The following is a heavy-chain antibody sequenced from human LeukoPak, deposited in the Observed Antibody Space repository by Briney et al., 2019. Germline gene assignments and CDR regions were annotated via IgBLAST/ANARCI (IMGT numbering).Heavy chain of an antibody. CDR2: MKQEGSEK. J-gene: IGHJ4*02. Sequence: PGGSLRLSCAASGFTFSAYWMSWVRQAPGKGLEWVANMKQEGSEKYYVDSVKGRFTISRDNAKNSLYLQMNSLRAEDTAGYYCAAQNQMDYWGQGTLVTVSS. D-gene: IGHD2/OR15-2a*01. CDR1: GFTFSAYW. CDR3: AAQNQMDY. V-gene: IGHV3-7*02.